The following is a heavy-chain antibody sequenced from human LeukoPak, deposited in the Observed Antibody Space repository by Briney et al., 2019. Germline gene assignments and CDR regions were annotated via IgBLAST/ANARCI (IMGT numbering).Heavy chain of an antibody. D-gene: IGHD3-16*02. CDR3: AREFVWGSYRYFDY. V-gene: IGHV4-4*07. J-gene: IGHJ4*02. CDR2: IYTSGST. Sequence: SETLSLTCAVYGGSFSGYYWSWIRQPAGKGLEWIGRIYTSGSTNYNPSLKSRVTMSVDTSKNQFSLKLSSVTAADTAVYYCAREFVWGSYRYFDYWGQGTLVTVSS. CDR1: GGSFSGYY.